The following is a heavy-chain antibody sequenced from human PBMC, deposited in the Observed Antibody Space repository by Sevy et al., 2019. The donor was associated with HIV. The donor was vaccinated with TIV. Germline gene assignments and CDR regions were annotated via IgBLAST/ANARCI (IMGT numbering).Heavy chain of an antibody. J-gene: IGHJ4*02. CDR2: IKSKTDGATR. V-gene: IGHV3-15*01. D-gene: IGHD1-1*01. CDR1: GFTFSNAW. Sequence: GGSLRLSCVASGFTFSNAWMSWVRQAPGKGLEWVGRIKSKTDGATRDFAAPVKGRFTISRDDSKNTLYMQMDRLSTEDTAVYYCAAGTGRSDFDYWGQGTVVTVSS. CDR3: AAGTGRSDFDY.